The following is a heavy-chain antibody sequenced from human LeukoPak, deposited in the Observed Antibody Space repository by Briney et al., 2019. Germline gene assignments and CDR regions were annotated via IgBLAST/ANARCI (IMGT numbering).Heavy chain of an antibody. J-gene: IGHJ4*02. CDR1: GFTFSSYA. V-gene: IGHV3-23*01. D-gene: IGHD5-18*01. CDR2: ISGSGGST. CDR3: ATGGGYSYGYKRDYFDY. Sequence: GGSLRLSCAASGFTFSSYAMSWVRQAPGKGLEWVSAISGSGGSTYYADSVMGRFTISRDNSKNTLYLQMNSLRAEDTAVYYCATGGGYSYGYKRDYFDYWGQGTLVTVSS.